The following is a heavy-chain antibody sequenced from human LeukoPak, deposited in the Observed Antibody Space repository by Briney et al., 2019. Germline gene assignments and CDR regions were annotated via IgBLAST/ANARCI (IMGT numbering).Heavy chain of an antibody. CDR2: IHNSGTT. CDR1: GGPFSGYF. CDR3: ARRYYYNLGSFPFDF. D-gene: IGHD3-10*01. J-gene: IGHJ4*02. V-gene: IGHV4-34*01. Sequence: KPSKTLSLTCAVSGGPFSGYFWSWIRQSSGKGLEWIGEIHNSGTTNYNPSLNSRVTISEDTSKNQFYLNLSSVTAAGTAVYYCARRYYYNLGSFPFDFWGQGTLVTVSS.